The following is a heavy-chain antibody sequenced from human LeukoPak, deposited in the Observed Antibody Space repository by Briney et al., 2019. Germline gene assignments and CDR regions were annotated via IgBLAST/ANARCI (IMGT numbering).Heavy chain of an antibody. CDR1: GYTFTGYY. CDR2: INANSGGT. CDR3: ARSSRYDIWTGYPY. D-gene: IGHD3-9*01. Sequence: ASVKVSCKASGYTFTGYYMHWVRQAPGQGREWMGWINANSGGTNYAQKFQGRVTMTRDTSISTAYMELSRLRSDDTAVYYCARSSRYDIWTGYPYWGQGTLVTVSP. J-gene: IGHJ4*02. V-gene: IGHV1-2*02.